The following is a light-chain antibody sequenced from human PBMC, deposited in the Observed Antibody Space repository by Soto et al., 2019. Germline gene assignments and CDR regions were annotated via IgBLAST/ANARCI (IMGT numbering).Light chain of an antibody. J-gene: IGKJ5*01. Sequence: EIVLTQSPVTLSLSPGERATLSCRASQSVSSSYLAWYQQKPGQAPRLLIYGASSRATGIPDRFSGSGSGTDFTLTISRLETEDFAVYYCQQYGSSPPINFGQGTRLEIK. CDR3: QQYGSSPPIN. CDR2: GAS. CDR1: QSVSSSY. V-gene: IGKV3-20*01.